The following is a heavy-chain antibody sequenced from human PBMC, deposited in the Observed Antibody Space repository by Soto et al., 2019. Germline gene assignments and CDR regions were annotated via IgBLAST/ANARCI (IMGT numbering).Heavy chain of an antibody. CDR1: GGSISSGGYY. Sequence: SETLSLTCTVSGGSISSGGYYWSWIRQHPGKGLEWIGYIYYSGSTYYNPSLKSRVTISVDTSKNQFSLKLSSVTAADTAVYSCERDSRFTGGSNLDYWGQGTLVTVSS. V-gene: IGHV4-31*03. D-gene: IGHD6-13*01. CDR2: IYYSGST. J-gene: IGHJ4*02. CDR3: ERDSRFTGGSNLDY.